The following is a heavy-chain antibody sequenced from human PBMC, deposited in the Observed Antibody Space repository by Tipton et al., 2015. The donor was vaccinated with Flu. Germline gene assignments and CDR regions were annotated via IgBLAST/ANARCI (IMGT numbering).Heavy chain of an antibody. Sequence: TLSLTCTVSGGSISSYYWSWIRQPPGKGLEWIGYIYYSGSTNYNPSRKSRVTISVDTSKNQFSLKLSSVTAADTAVYYCARHAKTGIDYWGQGTLVTVSS. CDR3: ARHAKTGIDY. J-gene: IGHJ4*02. D-gene: IGHD3-10*01. CDR1: GGSISSYY. CDR2: IYYSGST. V-gene: IGHV4-59*08.